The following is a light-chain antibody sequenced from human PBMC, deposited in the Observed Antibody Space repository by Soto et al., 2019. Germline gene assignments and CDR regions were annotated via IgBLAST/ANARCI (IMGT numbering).Light chain of an antibody. CDR3: QQYGTSPWT. V-gene: IGKV3-20*01. CDR1: QSVSSSY. CDR2: GAS. J-gene: IGKJ1*01. Sequence: EIVLTQSPGTLTLSPGERATLSCRASQSVSSSYLAWYQQKPGQAPRLLIYGASSRATGIPDRFSGSGSGTDFTLTISRLDPEYFAVYYCQQYGTSPWTFGQGTKVEI.